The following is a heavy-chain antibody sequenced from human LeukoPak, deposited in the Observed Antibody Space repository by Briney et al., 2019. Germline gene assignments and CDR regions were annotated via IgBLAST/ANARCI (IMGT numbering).Heavy chain of an antibody. CDR2: IYYSGST. D-gene: IGHD4-17*01. J-gene: IGHJ1*01. V-gene: IGHV4-30-4*01. CDR1: GDSISSGDYY. Sequence: SQTLSLTCTVSGDSISSGDYYWSWIRQPPGKGLEWIGYIYYSGSTYYNPSLKSRVTISVDTSKNQFSLKLSSVTAADTAVYYCARGNYGDYGEYFQHWGQGTLVTVSS. CDR3: ARGNYGDYGEYFQH.